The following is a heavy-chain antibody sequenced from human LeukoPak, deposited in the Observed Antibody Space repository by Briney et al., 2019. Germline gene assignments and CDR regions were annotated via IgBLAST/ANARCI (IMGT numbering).Heavy chain of an antibody. V-gene: IGHV4-39*01. CDR3: ASQGSGYGFGYVIY. CDR1: GGATCTIIYF. J-gene: IGHJ4*02. D-gene: IGHD5-18*01. CDR2: VAYSENS. Sequence: SETLSLTCTVSGGATCTIIYFWGSIRQPPGKRLEWIGSVAYSENSQYNPYLESRVTISVDTMKNQFYLKVTSVTAADTAVYYCASQGSGYGFGYVIYWGEGALVTVSS.